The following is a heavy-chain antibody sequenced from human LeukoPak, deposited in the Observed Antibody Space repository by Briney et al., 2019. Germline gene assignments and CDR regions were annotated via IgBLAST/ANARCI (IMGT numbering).Heavy chain of an antibody. CDR2: IYSCGNT. V-gene: IGHV3-53*01. J-gene: IGHJ4*02. CDR1: GFTVSSNY. CDR3: ATSEWELHSDY. D-gene: IGHD1-7*01. Sequence: GGSLRLSCAASGFTVSSNYMSWVRQAPGKGLEWVSVIYSCGNTYYADSVKGRFTVSRDNSKNTLYLQMNSLRAEDTAVYYCATSEWELHSDYWGQGTLVTVSS.